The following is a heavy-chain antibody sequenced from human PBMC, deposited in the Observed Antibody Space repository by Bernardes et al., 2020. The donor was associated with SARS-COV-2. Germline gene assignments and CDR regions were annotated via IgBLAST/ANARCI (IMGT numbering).Heavy chain of an antibody. J-gene: IGHJ6*02. CDR1: GLSVSSSY. Sequence: GSLRLSCAASGLSVSSSYIHWVRQAPGKGLEWVSVIYSSGSTFYADSVKDRFTVSRDNSKNTLYLQMNTLRAEDTAVYYCARAGYSSGWVWNYGMDVWGQGTTVTVSS. CDR2: IYSSGST. CDR3: ARAGYSSGWVWNYGMDV. V-gene: IGHV3-53*01. D-gene: IGHD6-19*01.